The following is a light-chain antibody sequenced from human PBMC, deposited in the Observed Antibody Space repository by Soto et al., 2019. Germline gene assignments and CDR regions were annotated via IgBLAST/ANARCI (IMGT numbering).Light chain of an antibody. CDR2: GAS. V-gene: IGKV3-20*01. CDR3: QQYGSSPWT. CDR1: QSVSSNY. J-gene: IGKJ1*01. Sequence: EIVLTQSPCTLSLSPGERATLSCRASQSVSSNYLAWYQQKPGQAPRLLIYGASSRTTGIPDRFSGSGSGTDFTLTITRLEPEDFAVYYCQQYGSSPWTFGQGNKV.